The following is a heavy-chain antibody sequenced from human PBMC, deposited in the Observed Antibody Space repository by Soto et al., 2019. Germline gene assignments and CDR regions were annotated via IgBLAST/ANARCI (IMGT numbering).Heavy chain of an antibody. CDR2: INHSGST. V-gene: IGHV4-34*01. Sequence: SETLYLTSAVYGGSFSGYYWSWIRQPPGKGLEWIGEINHSGSTNYNPSLKSRVTISVDTSKNQFSLKLSSVTAADTAVYYCARGSMVRGVIITSTCFDPWGQGTLVTVSS. CDR1: GGSFSGYY. CDR3: ARGSMVRGVIITSTCFDP. J-gene: IGHJ5*02. D-gene: IGHD3-10*01.